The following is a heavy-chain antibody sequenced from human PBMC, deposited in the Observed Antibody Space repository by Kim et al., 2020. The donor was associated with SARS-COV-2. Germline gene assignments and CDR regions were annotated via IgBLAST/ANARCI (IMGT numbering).Heavy chain of an antibody. D-gene: IGHD6-25*01. V-gene: IGHV4-39*01. Sequence: GSTYCNPTLKSRVTISVDTSKNQFSLKLSSVTAADTAVYYCIAAPYAFDFWGQGTMVTVSS. J-gene: IGHJ3*01. CDR3: IAAPYAFDF. CDR2: GST.